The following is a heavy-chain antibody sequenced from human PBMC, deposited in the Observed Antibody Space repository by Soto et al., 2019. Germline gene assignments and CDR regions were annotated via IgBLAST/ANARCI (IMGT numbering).Heavy chain of an antibody. J-gene: IGHJ6*02. V-gene: IGHV3-48*03. D-gene: IGHD3-10*01. Sequence: EVQLVESGGGLVQPGGSLRLSCAASGFAFSDYEMNWVRQAPGKGLEWISYISSTASTIHYADSVKGRFTIYRDNAKNSVYLQMNSLRAEDSAVYYCARAAGIMTRGFHGMDVWGQGTTVTVSS. CDR3: ARAAGIMTRGFHGMDV. CDR2: ISSTASTI. CDR1: GFAFSDYE.